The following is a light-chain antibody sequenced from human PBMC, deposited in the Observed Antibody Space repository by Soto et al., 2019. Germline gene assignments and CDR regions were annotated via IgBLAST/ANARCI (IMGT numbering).Light chain of an antibody. Sequence: IVLTQSPGTLSLSPGEGATLSCRASQSLTNTFLTWYQHKPGQAPRLLIYGVFSRATGVPDRFSGSGSGTDFTLSISSLQAEDVAVYYCQQYYSYPPWTFGQGTKVEVK. V-gene: IGKV3-20*01. CDR3: QQYYSYPPWT. CDR1: QSLTNTF. J-gene: IGKJ1*01. CDR2: GVF.